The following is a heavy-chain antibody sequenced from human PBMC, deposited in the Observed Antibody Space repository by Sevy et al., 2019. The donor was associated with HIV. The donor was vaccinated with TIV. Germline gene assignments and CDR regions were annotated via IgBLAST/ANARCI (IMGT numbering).Heavy chain of an antibody. CDR2: IWFGGSEK. J-gene: IGHJ6*02. D-gene: IGHD1-26*01. V-gene: IGHV3-33*01. Sequence: GGSLRLSCAASGFAFSTYGLYWVRQAPGKGLEWVAVIWFGGSEKYYADSVKGRFTISRDNSKNTLYLQMNSLTAADTAVYYCARGQGDDYNYGLDVWGQGTTVTVSS. CDR1: GFAFSTYG. CDR3: ARGQGDDYNYGLDV.